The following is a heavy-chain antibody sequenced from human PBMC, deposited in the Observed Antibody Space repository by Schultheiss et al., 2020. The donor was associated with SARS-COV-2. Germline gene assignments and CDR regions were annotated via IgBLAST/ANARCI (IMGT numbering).Heavy chain of an antibody. CDR2: IYHSGYT. CDR3: ARNQSWYDGSPGLKGSFDP. CDR1: GGSISSSNW. J-gene: IGHJ5*02. V-gene: IGHV4-4*02. Sequence: GSLRLSCTVSGGSISSSNWWSWVRQPPGKGLEWIGSIYHSGYTYYNPSLKSRVTISVDTSKNQFSLRLSSVTAADTAVYYCARNQSWYDGSPGLKGSFDPWGQGTLVTVSS. D-gene: IGHD1-1*01.